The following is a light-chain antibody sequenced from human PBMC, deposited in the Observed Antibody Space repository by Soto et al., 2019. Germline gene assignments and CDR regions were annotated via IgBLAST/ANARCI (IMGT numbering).Light chain of an antibody. CDR3: SLYTTSSSYV. J-gene: IGLJ1*01. CDR1: SSDVGGYIS. Sequence: QSALTQPASVSGSPGQSITISCTGTSSDVGGYISVSWYQQHPGKAPKLMIYDVTSRPSGVSYRFSGSKSGNTASLTISGLQAEDEADYYCSLYTTSSSYVFGTGTKVTVL. V-gene: IGLV2-14*01. CDR2: DVT.